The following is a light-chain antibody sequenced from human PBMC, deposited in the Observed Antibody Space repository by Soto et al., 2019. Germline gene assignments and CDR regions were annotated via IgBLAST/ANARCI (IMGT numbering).Light chain of an antibody. CDR1: QSIRSS. V-gene: IGKV1-39*01. J-gene: IGKJ3*01. CDR2: AAS. Sequence: DIQMTQSPSSLSPSVGDRVTITCRTSQSIRSSLNWYQQKPGKAPNLLIYAASRLQSGVPSRFSGSGSGTEFTLTISSLQPADFATYYCQQSYSTPFTFGPGTKVDIK. CDR3: QQSYSTPFT.